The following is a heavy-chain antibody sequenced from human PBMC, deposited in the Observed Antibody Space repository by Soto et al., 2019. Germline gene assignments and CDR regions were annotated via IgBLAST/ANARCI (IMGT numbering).Heavy chain of an antibody. CDR2: INHSGST. Sequence: SETLSLTCAVYKGSFSVYYWTWIRRTPGKGLEWIGEINHSGSTNYNPSLKSRVAISVDTSKNQFSLKLSSVTAADTAVYFCARDSTRRGACDIWGQGTMVTVSS. CDR1: KGSFSVYY. D-gene: IGHD3-22*01. J-gene: IGHJ3*02. CDR3: ARDSTRRGACDI. V-gene: IGHV4-34*01.